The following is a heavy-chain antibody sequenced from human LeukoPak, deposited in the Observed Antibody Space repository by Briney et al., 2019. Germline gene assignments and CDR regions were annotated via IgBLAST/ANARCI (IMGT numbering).Heavy chain of an antibody. D-gene: IGHD2-15*01. J-gene: IGHJ5*02. V-gene: IGHV3-74*01. Sequence: GGSLRLSCAASGFTFSSYWMHWVGQAPGKWLIWVSRINTDGSSTSYADCVKGRFTISRDNAKNTLYLQMNSLRAEDTAVYYCARGVVVVAANLNWFDPWGQGTLVTVSS. CDR1: GFTFSSYW. CDR3: ARGVVVVAANLNWFDP. CDR2: INTDGSST.